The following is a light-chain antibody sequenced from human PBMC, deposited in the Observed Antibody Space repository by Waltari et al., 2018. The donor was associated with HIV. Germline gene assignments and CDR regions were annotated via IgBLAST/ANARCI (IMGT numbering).Light chain of an antibody. V-gene: IGLV2-14*03. CDR2: DVS. J-gene: IGLJ3*02. Sequence: QSALTQPASVSGSPGQSITISCTGSSNDVGGYNYVSWYQQHPGKAPRLMIYDVSTRPSVVSDRFSGSKSGDTAALTISRLQPEDEADYYCESYTSTSVWVFGGGTRLTVL. CDR3: ESYTSTSVWV. CDR1: SNDVGGYNY.